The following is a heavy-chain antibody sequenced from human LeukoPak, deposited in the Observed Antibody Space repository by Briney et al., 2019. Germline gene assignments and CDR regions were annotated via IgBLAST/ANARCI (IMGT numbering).Heavy chain of an antibody. CDR2: IYATGTT. CDR1: GGSISGYF. V-gene: IGHV4-4*07. D-gene: IGHD3-16*02. Sequence: TSETLSLTCTVSGGSISGYFWSWIRQPAGKGLEWIGRIYATGTTNYNPSLKSRVTISVDTSKNQFSLNLTSVTAADTAVYYCAREGGGSNRCLDWGQGTLVTVSS. CDR3: AREGGGSNRCLD. J-gene: IGHJ1*01.